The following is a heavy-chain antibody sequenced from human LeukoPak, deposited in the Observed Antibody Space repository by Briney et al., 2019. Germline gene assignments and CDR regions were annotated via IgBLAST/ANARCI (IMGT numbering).Heavy chain of an antibody. CDR1: GFTFSSYG. Sequence: PGRSLRLSCAASGFTFSSYGMYWVRQAPGKGLDWLAVIWYDGSHKSYANSVKGRFTISRDNPKNILYLQMNSLRADDTAVYYCARDRGYSSSWSFGKHHYMDVWGKGTTVTVSS. J-gene: IGHJ6*03. D-gene: IGHD6-13*01. V-gene: IGHV3-33*07. CDR2: IWYDGSHK. CDR3: ARDRGYSSSWSFGKHHYMDV.